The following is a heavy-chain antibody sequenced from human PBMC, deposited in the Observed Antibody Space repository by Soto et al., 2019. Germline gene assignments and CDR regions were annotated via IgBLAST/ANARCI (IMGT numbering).Heavy chain of an antibody. J-gene: IGHJ4*02. CDR3: ARVGSSIATRPFDY. Sequence: SETLSLTCTVSGCSISSGGYYWSWIRQHPGKGLEWIGYIYYSGSTYYNPSLKSRVTISVDTSKNQFSLKLSSVTAADTAVYYCARVGSSIATRPFDYWGQGTLVTVSS. CDR1: GCSISSGGYY. CDR2: IYYSGST. V-gene: IGHV4-31*03. D-gene: IGHD6-6*01.